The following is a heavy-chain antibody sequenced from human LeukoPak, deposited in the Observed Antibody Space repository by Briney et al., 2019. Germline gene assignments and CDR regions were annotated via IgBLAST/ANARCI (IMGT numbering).Heavy chain of an antibody. CDR3: AKDLYSYGPGVFDI. CDR1: GFTFSSYG. D-gene: IGHD5-18*01. V-gene: IGHV3-33*06. Sequence: GGSLRLSCAASGFTFSSYGMHWVRQAPGKGLEWVAVIWYDGSNEYYADSVKGRFTISRDNSKNTLYLQMNSLRAEDTAVYYCAKDLYSYGPGVFDIWGQGTMVTVSS. CDR2: IWYDGSNE. J-gene: IGHJ3*02.